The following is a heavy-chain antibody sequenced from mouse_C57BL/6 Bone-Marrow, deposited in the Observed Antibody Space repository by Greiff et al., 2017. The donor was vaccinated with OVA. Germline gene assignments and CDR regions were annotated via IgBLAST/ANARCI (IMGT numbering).Heavy chain of an antibody. V-gene: IGHV1-81*01. CDR1: GYTFTSYG. J-gene: IGHJ2*01. D-gene: IGHD1-1*01. CDR2: IYPRSGNT. CDR3: GRDYGRSYGRYFDY. Sequence: VMLVESGAELARPGASVKLSCKASGYTFTSYGISWVKQRTGQGLEWIGEIYPRSGNTYYNEKFKGKATLTADKSSSTAYMELRSLTSEDSAVYFCGRDYGRSYGRYFDYWGQGTTLTVSS.